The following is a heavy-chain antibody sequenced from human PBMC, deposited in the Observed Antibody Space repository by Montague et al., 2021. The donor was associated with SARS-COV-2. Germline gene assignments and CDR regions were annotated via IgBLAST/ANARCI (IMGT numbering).Heavy chain of an antibody. V-gene: IGHV6-1*01. Sequence: CAISGDSVSSNSATWIWVRQSPSRGLEWLGRTYYRSKWYNDYAVSVRGRVTINPDTSKNQFSLQLNSVTPEDTAIYYCTSGREGNYNVMDVWGRGTTVTVSS. CDR3: TSGREGNYNVMDV. CDR1: GDSVSSNSAT. J-gene: IGHJ6*02. D-gene: IGHD1-1*01. CDR2: TYYRSKWYN.